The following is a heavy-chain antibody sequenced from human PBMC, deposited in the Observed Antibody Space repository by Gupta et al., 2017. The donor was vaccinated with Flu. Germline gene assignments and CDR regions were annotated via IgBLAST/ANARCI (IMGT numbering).Heavy chain of an antibody. CDR2: IDRFGEDI. CDR3: AKLSRGPWRVDL. D-gene: IGHD3-10*01. J-gene: IGHJ2*01. V-gene: IGHV3-11*01. Sequence: LRQTRGKGLEGLSYIDRFGEDIYYGDSVKGRFTISRDNANNSLFLQMNSRRGEDTAVYFCAKLSRGPWRVDLWGRGSLVTVSS.